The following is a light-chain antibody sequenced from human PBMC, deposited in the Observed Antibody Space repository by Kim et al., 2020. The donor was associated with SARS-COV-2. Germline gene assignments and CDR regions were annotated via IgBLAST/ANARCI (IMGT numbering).Light chain of an antibody. CDR2: QDN. CDR3: QAWDSSTAI. CDR1: KLGDKY. Sequence: SYELTQPPSVSVSPGQTASITCSGNKLGDKYVCWYQQKPGQSPVLVIYQDNKRPSGIPERFSGSNSGNTATLTISGTQAMDAADYYCQAWDSSTAIFGGGTQLTVL. V-gene: IGLV3-1*01. J-gene: IGLJ2*01.